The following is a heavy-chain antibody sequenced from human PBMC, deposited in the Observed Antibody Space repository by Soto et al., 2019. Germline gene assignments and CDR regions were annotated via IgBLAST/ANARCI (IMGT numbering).Heavy chain of an antibody. CDR3: AKGGGLLWFGELFSGPLDY. CDR2: ISWNSGSI. J-gene: IGHJ4*02. CDR1: GFTFDDYA. V-gene: IGHV3-9*01. Sequence: SLRLSCAASGFTFDDYAMHWVWQAPGKGLEWVSGISWNSGSIGYADSVKGRFTISRDNAKNSLYLQMNSLRAEDTALYYCAKGGGLLWFGELFSGPLDYWGQGTLVTVSS. D-gene: IGHD3-10*01.